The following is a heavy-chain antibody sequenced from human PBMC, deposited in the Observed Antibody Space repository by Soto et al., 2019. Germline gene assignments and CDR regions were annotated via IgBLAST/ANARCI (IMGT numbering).Heavy chain of an antibody. CDR3: ARGEAGLLWFGEFGFDY. CDR1: GFTFSSYA. D-gene: IGHD3-10*01. V-gene: IGHV3-23*01. J-gene: IGHJ4*02. CDR2: ISGSGGST. Sequence: GGSLRLSCAASGFTFSSYAMSWVRQAPGKGLEWVSAISGSGGSTYYADSVKGRFTISRDNAKNSLYLQMNSLRAEDTAVYYCARGEAGLLWFGEFGFDYWGQGTLVTVSS.